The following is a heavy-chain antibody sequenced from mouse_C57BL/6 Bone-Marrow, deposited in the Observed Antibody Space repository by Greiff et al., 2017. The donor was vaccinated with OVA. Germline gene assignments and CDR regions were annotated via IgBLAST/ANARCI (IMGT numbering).Heavy chain of an antibody. V-gene: IGHV5-17*01. Sequence: VQLKQPGGGLVKPGGSLKLSCAASGFTFSDYGMHWVRQAPEKGLEWVAYISSGSSTIYYADTVKGRFTISRDNAKNTLFLQMTSLRSEDTAMYYCARESDYVRLFAYWGQGTLVTVSA. CDR2: ISSGSSTI. D-gene: IGHD2-13*01. J-gene: IGHJ3*01. CDR1: GFTFSDYG. CDR3: ARESDYVRLFAY.